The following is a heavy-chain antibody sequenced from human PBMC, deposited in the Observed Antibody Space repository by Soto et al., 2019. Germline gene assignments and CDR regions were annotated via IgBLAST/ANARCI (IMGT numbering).Heavy chain of an antibody. V-gene: IGHV3-15*01. Sequence: GGSLRLSCAASGFTFSNAWMSWVRQAPGKGLEWVGRIKSKTDGGTTDYAAPVKGRFTISRDDSKNTLYLQMNSLKTEDTAVYYCTKDHVGRDYWELDFDYWGQGTLVTVSS. CDR3: TKDHVGRDYWELDFDY. CDR1: GFTFSNAW. J-gene: IGHJ4*02. D-gene: IGHD1-7*01. CDR2: IKSKTDGGTT.